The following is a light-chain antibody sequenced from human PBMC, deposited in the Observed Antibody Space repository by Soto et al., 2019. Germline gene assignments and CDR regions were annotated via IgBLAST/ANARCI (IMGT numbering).Light chain of an antibody. J-gene: IGKJ5*01. CDR1: QSVSSN. V-gene: IGKV3-15*01. Sequence: EIVMTQSPATLSVSPGERATLSCRASQSVSSNLAWYQQKPGHAPRLLIYGASTRATGIPARFSGSGSGTEFTLTISSLQSEDFAVYYCQQYNNWSSITFGQGTRLEIK. CDR3: QQYNNWSSIT. CDR2: GAS.